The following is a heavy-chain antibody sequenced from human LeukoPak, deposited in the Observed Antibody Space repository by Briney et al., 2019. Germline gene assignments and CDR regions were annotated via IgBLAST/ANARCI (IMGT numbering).Heavy chain of an antibody. D-gene: IGHD3-10*01. CDR3: ARERVARGENFDY. J-gene: IGHJ4*02. CDR2: ISTYGGNT. V-gene: IGHV1-18*04. Sequence: ASVKVSCKASGYSFPRYGISWVRQAPGQGLEWMGWISTYGGNTNYAQNLQGRVTMTTDTSATTAYMELRNLRSDDTAVYYCARERVARGENFDYWGQGTLVTVSS. CDR1: GYSFPRYG.